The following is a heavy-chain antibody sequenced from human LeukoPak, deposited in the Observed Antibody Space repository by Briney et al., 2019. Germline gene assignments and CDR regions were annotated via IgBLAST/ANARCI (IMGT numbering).Heavy chain of an antibody. J-gene: IGHJ6*02. CDR2: IYYSGST. CDR1: GGSFSGYY. D-gene: IGHD6-25*01. CDR3: ARKGAASAKYYYYYYGMDV. V-gene: IGHV4-34*01. Sequence: SETLSLTCAVYGGSFSGYYWSWIRQPPGKGLEWIGSIYYSGSTYYNPSLKSRVTISVDTSKNQFSLKLSSVTAADTAVYYCARKGAASAKYYYYYYGMDVWGQGTTVTVSS.